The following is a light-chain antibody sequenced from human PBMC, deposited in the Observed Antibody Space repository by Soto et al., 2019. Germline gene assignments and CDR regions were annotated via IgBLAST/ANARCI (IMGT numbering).Light chain of an antibody. CDR1: QSVSNN. CDR3: QQYNNWPLT. Sequence: EIVMTQSPATLSVSPGERATLSCRASQSVSNNLAWYQQKPGQAPRLLIYGASTRATGIPARFSGSVSGTEFTLTISSLQSEDFAVYYCQQYNNWPLTFGGGTKVDIK. CDR2: GAS. J-gene: IGKJ4*01. V-gene: IGKV3D-15*01.